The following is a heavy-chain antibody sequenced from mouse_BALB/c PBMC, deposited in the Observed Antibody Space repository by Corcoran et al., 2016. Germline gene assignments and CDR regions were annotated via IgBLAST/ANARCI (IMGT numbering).Heavy chain of an antibody. V-gene: IGHV1-66*01. CDR3: AKTARATYYFDY. Sequence: QVKMQQSGPELVKPGASVKISCKDSGYSFTSYYIHWVKQRPGQGLEWIGWIFPGSGNTKYNEKFKGKATLTADTSSSTAYMQLSSLTSEDSAVYFCAKTARATYYFDYWGQGTTLTVSS. CDR1: GYSFTSYY. D-gene: IGHD3-2*01. CDR2: IFPGSGNT. J-gene: IGHJ2*01.